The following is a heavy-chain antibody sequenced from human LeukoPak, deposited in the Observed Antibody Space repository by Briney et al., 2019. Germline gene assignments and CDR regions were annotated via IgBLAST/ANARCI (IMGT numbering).Heavy chain of an antibody. D-gene: IGHD1-26*01. CDR3: ATDGVGVLPGDAFDI. V-gene: IGHV3-21*01. J-gene: IGHJ3*02. Sequence: GGTLRLSCAASGFPLSTYSMNWVRQAPGKGLEWVSWITDNDSGEIHYADSVEGRFTISRDNARNSLYLQMNSLRVEDTAMYYCATDGVGVLPGDAFDIWGQGTMVTVSS. CDR1: GFPLSTYS. CDR2: ITDNDSGEI.